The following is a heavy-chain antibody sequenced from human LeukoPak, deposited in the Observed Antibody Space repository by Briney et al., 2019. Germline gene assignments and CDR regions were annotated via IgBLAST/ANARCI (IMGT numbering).Heavy chain of an antibody. D-gene: IGHD3-3*01. CDR3: ATDRGWRTSGYYLYYFEY. J-gene: IGHJ4*02. Sequence: GGSLRLSCAVSEFTFSSYAMSWVRQAPEKGLDWVSTISGSGDTTYYADSVKGRFTISRGNTMNSLYLQMSSLRAEDTAVYYCATDRGWRTSGYYLYYFEYWGQGTLVTYSS. CDR1: EFTFSSYA. V-gene: IGHV3-23*01. CDR2: ISGSGDTT.